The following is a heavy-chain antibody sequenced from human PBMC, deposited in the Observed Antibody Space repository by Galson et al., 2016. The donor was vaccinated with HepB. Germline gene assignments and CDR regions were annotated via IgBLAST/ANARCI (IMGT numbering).Heavy chain of an antibody. V-gene: IGHV4-30-2*01. J-gene: IGHJ4*02. CDR2: IYDSGST. Sequence: TLSLTCAVSGGSISSGGYSWSWIRQPPGKGLEWIGYIYDSGSTYYNPSLKSRVTISVDKSKNQFSLKLSSVTAADTAVYYCARGGDYDSSGRFDYWGQGTLVTVSS. CDR1: GGSISSGGYS. D-gene: IGHD3-22*01. CDR3: ARGGDYDSSGRFDY.